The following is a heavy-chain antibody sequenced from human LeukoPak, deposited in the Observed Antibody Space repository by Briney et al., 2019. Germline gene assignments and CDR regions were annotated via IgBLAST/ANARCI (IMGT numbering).Heavy chain of an antibody. J-gene: IGHJ4*02. D-gene: IGHD7-27*01. Sequence: PGGSLRLSCAASGFTFSSHWMSWVRQAPGKGLEWVANIKQDGSAKYYVDSVRGRFTISRDNAKTSLNLQMNSLRAEDTAVYYCARDGPSVGIDFWGQGALVTVSS. CDR3: ARDGPSVGIDF. CDR1: GFTFSSHW. CDR2: IKQDGSAK. V-gene: IGHV3-7*01.